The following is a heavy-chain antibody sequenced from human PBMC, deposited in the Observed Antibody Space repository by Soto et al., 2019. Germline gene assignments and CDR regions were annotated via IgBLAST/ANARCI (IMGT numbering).Heavy chain of an antibody. CDR3: ELVVXSDALPNKAAQPRFFFDY. Sequence: PGESLKISCKGSGYRFSNYWINWVRQMPGKGLEWMGRIDFRDSYADYSPSFKGHVSISLDKSISTVFLQWSSLEASDTATYYCELVVXSDALPNKAAQPRFFFDYWGPGTLVTVSS. CDR2: IDFRDSYA. D-gene: IGHD2-21*01. V-gene: IGHV5-10-1*01. J-gene: IGHJ4*02. CDR1: GYRFSNYW.